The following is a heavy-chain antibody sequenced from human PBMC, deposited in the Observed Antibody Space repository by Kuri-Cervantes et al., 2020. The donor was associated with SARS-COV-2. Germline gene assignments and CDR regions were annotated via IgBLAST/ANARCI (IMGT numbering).Heavy chain of an antibody. Sequence: GESLKISCAASGFTFSSYAMSWVRQAPGKGLEWVSAISGSGGSTYYADSVKGRFTISRDNSKNTLYLQMNSLRAVDTAVYYCAKDYYYDSSGYPRVVVDYWGQGTLVTVSS. J-gene: IGHJ4*02. D-gene: IGHD3-22*01. CDR1: GFTFSSYA. CDR2: ISGSGGST. CDR3: AKDYYYDSSGYPRVVVDY. V-gene: IGHV3-23*01.